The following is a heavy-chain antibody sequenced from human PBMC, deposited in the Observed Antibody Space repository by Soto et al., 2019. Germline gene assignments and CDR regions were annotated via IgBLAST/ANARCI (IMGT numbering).Heavy chain of an antibody. CDR1: GFTFSTYA. V-gene: IGHV3-23*01. CDR2: LSGSGGTT. D-gene: IGHD3-10*01. CDR3: AKQRAGYGSGGDTFYFDF. J-gene: IGHJ4*02. Sequence: PGGSLRLSCSTSGFTFSTYAMNWVRQAPGKGLDGVSALSGSGGTTYSAYSVRGRFTISRDNSKNTLFLQMSSLRAEDTALYYCAKQRAGYGSGGDTFYFDFWGQGTLVTVSS.